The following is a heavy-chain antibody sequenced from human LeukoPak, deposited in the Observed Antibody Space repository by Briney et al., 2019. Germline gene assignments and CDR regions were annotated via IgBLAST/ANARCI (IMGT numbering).Heavy chain of an antibody. CDR2: IYYSGST. CDR1: GGSISSYC. D-gene: IGHD6-13*01. CDR3: ARDPIAAAGTVGYFDY. Sequence: SETLSLTCTVSGGSISSYCWSWIRQPPGKGLEWIGYIYYSGSTNYNPSLKSRVTISVDTSKNQFSLKLSSVTAADTAVYYCARDPIAAAGTVGYFDYWGQGTLVTVSS. J-gene: IGHJ4*02. V-gene: IGHV4-59*01.